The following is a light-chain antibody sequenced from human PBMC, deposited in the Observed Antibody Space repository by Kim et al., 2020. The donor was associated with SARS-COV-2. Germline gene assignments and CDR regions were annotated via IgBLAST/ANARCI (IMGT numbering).Light chain of an antibody. CDR2: LNSDGSH. V-gene: IGLV4-69*01. J-gene: IGLJ2*01. Sequence: SVKPTCTLSRGHSSYAIAWHQQQPEKGPRYLMKLNSDGSHSKGDGIPDRFSGSSSGAERYLTISSLQSEDEADYYCQTWGTGIVVFGGGTQLTVL. CDR1: RGHSSYA. CDR3: QTWGTGIVV.